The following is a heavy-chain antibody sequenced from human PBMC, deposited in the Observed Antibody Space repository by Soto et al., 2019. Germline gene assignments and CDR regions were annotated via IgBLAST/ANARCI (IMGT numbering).Heavy chain of an antibody. V-gene: IGHV1-3*01. CDR2: INPDNGNT. CDR3: ARGIATGQLDP. CDR1: GYTFTRYT. Sequence: GASVKASCKASGYTFTRYTMNWVRQAPGQRLEWMGWINPDNGNTKSSQKFQDRVIITRDTSASTAYVDLSSLRSEDTAVYYCARGIATGQLDPWGQGTLVTVSS. J-gene: IGHJ5*02. D-gene: IGHD2-15*01.